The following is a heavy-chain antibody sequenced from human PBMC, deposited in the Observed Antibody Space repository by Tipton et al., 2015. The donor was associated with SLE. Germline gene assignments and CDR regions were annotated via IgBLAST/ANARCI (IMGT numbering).Heavy chain of an antibody. CDR1: GGSFSGYY. Sequence: TLSLTCAVYGGSFSGYYWSWIRQPPGKGLEWIGEINHSGSTNYNPSLKSRVTISVDTSKNQFSLKLSSMTATDTAVYYCARRGGTCYFCHFWGQGTLVTVSS. CDR2: INHSGST. V-gene: IGHV4-34*01. J-gene: IGHJ4*02. CDR3: ARRGGTCYFCHF. D-gene: IGHD2-15*01.